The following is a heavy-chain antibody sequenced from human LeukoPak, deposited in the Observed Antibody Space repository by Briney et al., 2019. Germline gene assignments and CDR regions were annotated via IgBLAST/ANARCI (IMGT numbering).Heavy chain of an antibody. CDR1: GFTFSSYG. D-gene: IGHD3-3*01. V-gene: IGHV3-30*02. J-gene: IGHJ4*02. Sequence: GGSLRLSCAASGFTFSSYGLHWVRQAPGKGLEWVAFIGNDGSDQYGDSVMGRFTISRDNSKDTLYLQMNSLRPEDTAVYYCARGGRITIFGPFDYWGQGTLVTVSS. CDR2: IGNDGSDQ. CDR3: ARGGRITIFGPFDY.